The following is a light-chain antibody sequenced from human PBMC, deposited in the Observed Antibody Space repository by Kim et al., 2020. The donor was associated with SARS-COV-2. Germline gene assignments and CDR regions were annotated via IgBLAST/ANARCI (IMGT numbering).Light chain of an antibody. Sequence: WSPGERATLSCRASQSVTNSHLAWYQQKPGQAPRLLIYGASRRATGIPDRFSGSGSGTDFTLTITRLEPEDFAVYFCQQYGSSRRTFGQGTKLEI. CDR1: QSVTNSH. CDR2: GAS. J-gene: IGKJ2*01. V-gene: IGKV3-20*01. CDR3: QQYGSSRRT.